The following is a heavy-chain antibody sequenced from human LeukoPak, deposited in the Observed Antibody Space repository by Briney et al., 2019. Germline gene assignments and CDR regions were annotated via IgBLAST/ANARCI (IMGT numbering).Heavy chain of an antibody. CDR2: IIPIFGTA. CDR3: ARTPYYYDSSAPRGDAFDI. V-gene: IGHV1-69*05. D-gene: IGHD3-22*01. J-gene: IGHJ3*02. CDR1: GGTFSSYA. Sequence: SVKVSCKASGGTFSSYAISWVRQAPGQGLEWMGGIIPIFGTANYAQKFQGRVTITTDESTSTAYMELSSLRSEDTAVYYCARTPYYYDSSAPRGDAFDIWGQGTMVTVSS.